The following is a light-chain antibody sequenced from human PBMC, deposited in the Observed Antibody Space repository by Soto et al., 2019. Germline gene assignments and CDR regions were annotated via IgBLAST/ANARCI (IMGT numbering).Light chain of an antibody. V-gene: IGLV2-14*01. CDR3: SSKRSTNTLV. J-gene: IGLJ3*02. CDR2: DVS. Sequence: QSALTQPASVSGSPGQSITISCSGTNSDVGGYNYVSWYQQYPGKAPKLMIYDVSNRPSGVSNRFSGSKSGNTASLTISGLQAEDEDDYYCSSKRSTNTLVFGGGTKLTVL. CDR1: NSDVGGYNY.